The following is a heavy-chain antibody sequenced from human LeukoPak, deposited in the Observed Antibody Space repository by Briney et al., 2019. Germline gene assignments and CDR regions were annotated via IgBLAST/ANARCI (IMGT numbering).Heavy chain of an antibody. CDR3: ARPGRRYYYYYMDV. V-gene: IGHV3-7*01. CDR2: IKQDGSEK. Sequence: GGSLRLSCAASGFTFSSYWMSWVRQAPGKGLEWVANIKQDGSEKYYVDSVKGRFTISRDNAKNSLYLQMNSLRAEDTAVYYCARPGRRYYYYYMDVWGKGTTVTVSS. CDR1: GFTFSSYW. J-gene: IGHJ6*03. D-gene: IGHD2-15*01.